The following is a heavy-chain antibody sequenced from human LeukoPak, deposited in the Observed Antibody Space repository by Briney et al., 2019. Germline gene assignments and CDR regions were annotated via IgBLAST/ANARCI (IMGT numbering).Heavy chain of an antibody. CDR3: TGNYYGSGSYADFDY. Sequence: GGSLRLSCAASGFTFSGSAMLWVRQASGKGLEWVGRIRSKANSYATAYAASVKGRFTISRDDSKNTAYLQMDSLKTEDTAVYYCTGNYYGSGSYADFDYWGQGTLVTVSS. CDR1: GFTFSGSA. D-gene: IGHD3-10*01. V-gene: IGHV3-73*01. CDR2: IRSKANSYAT. J-gene: IGHJ4*02.